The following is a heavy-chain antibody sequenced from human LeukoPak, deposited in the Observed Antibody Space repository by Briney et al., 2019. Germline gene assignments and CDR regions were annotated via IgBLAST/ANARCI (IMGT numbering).Heavy chain of an antibody. J-gene: IGHJ6*04. CDR2: ISSSGSTI. D-gene: IGHD3-10*02. V-gene: IGHV3-48*03. CDR3: AELGITMIGGV. Sequence: GGSLRLSCAASGFTFNSYEMNWVRQASGKGLEWVSYISSSGSTIYYADSVKGRFTISRDNAKNSLYLQMNSLRAEDTAVYYCAELGITMIGGVWGKGTTVTISS. CDR1: GFTFNSYE.